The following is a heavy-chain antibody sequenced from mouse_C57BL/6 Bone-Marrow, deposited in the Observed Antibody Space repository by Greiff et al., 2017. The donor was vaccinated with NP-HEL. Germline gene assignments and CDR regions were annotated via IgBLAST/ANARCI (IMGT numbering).Heavy chain of an antibody. D-gene: IGHD2-1*01. V-gene: IGHV1-15*01. CDR1: GYTFTDYE. Sequence: QVQLKESGADLVRPGASVTLSCKASGYTFTDYEMHWVKQTPVHGLEWIGAIDPETGGTAYNQKFKGKAILTADKSSSTAYMELRSLTSEDSAVEECKTWEGNSTAIEDLGQGKSVTVSS. CDR3: KTWEGNSTAIED. CDR2: IDPETGGT. J-gene: IGHJ4*01.